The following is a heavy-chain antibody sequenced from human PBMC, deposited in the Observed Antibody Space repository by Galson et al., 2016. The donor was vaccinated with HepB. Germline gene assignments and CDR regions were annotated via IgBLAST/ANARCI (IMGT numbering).Heavy chain of an antibody. CDR3: ARAHYYDSNGYYYVGWFDP. Sequence: SETLSLTCSVSGGSISNYYWSWIRQPPGKGLEWIGEIYYSGYPNYNPSLNSRVTISVDTSTSQFSLRLSSVTAADTAVYYCARAHYYDSNGYYYVGWFDPWGQGILVTVSS. J-gene: IGHJ5*02. CDR2: IYYSGYP. D-gene: IGHD3-22*01. CDR1: GGSISNYY. V-gene: IGHV4-59*01.